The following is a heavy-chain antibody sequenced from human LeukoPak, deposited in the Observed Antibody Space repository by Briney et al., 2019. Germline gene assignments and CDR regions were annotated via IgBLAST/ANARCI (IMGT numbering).Heavy chain of an antibody. CDR1: GYTLTELS. Sequence: GASVKVSCKVSGYTLTELSMHWVRQAPGKGLEWMGGFDPEDGETIYAQKFQGRVTMTEDTSTDTAYMELSSLRSEDTAVYYCATGYCSGGSCALYYYYGMDVWGQGTTVTVSS. V-gene: IGHV1-24*01. J-gene: IGHJ6*02. D-gene: IGHD2-15*01. CDR2: FDPEDGET. CDR3: ATGYCSGGSCALYYYYGMDV.